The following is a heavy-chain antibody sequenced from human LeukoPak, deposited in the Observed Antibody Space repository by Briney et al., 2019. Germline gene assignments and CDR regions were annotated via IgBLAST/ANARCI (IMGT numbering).Heavy chain of an antibody. CDR3: ARRDSSGGACYSIY. CDR2: IYPGDADT. CDR1: GYSFTSYW. V-gene: IGHV5-51*01. J-gene: IGHJ4*02. Sequence: GESLKISCKGSGYSFTSYWIGWVRQMPGRGLEWMGMIYPGDADTMYSPSFQGQVTISADKSISTAYLQWSSLKASDTAMHYCARRDSSGGACYSIYWGQGTLVTVSS. D-gene: IGHD2-15*01.